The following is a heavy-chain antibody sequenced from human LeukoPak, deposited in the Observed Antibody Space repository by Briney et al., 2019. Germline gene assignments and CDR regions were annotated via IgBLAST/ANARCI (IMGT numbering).Heavy chain of an antibody. D-gene: IGHD5-12*01. CDR2: INPNSGGT. CDR3: ARGPGGGYDWLGY. Sequence: ASVKVSCKASGYTFTGYYMHWVRQAPGQGLEWMGWINPNSGGTNYVQKFQGRVTMTRDTCISTAYMELSRLRSDDTAVYYCARGPGGGYDWLGYWGQGTLVTVSS. V-gene: IGHV1-2*02. CDR1: GYTFTGYY. J-gene: IGHJ4*02.